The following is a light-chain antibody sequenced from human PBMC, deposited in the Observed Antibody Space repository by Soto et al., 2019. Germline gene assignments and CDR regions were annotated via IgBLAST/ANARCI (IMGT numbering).Light chain of an antibody. CDR3: SSFTSSILYV. CDR2: EVT. Sequence: QSALAQPACVSVSLGQSITISCTGTSSDIGGHNYVSWYQQHPGKAPKLLLYEVTTRPSGVSNRFSGSKSGNTASLTISGLHPEDEADYYCSSFTSSILYVFGSGTKVTVL. V-gene: IGLV2-14*01. CDR1: SSDIGGHNY. J-gene: IGLJ1*01.